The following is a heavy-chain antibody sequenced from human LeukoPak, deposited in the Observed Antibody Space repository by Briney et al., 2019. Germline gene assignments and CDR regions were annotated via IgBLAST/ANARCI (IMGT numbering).Heavy chain of an antibody. CDR2: IRYDGSNK. J-gene: IGHJ4*02. CDR3: LGGPNFDY. D-gene: IGHD2/OR15-2a*01. V-gene: IGHV3-30*02. Sequence: GGSLRLSCAASGFTFSSYGMHWVRQAPGKGLEWVAFIRYDGSNKYYADSVKGRFTISRDNSKNTLYLQMNSLRAEDAAVYYFLGGPNFDYWGQGTLVTVSS. CDR1: GFTFSSYG.